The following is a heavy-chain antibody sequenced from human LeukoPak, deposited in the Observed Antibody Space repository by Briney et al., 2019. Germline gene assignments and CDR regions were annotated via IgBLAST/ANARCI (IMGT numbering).Heavy chain of an antibody. Sequence: ASVKVSCKASGYTFINYNMHWVRQAPGQGLEWMGIINPSDGTTNYAQKFQGRVTMTRDTSTSTVYMKVTSLRSEDTAVYYCTRDAGRGWYPSDYWGQGTLVTVSS. CDR1: GYTFINYN. CDR2: INPSDGTT. D-gene: IGHD6-19*01. V-gene: IGHV1-46*01. J-gene: IGHJ4*02. CDR3: TRDAGRGWYPSDY.